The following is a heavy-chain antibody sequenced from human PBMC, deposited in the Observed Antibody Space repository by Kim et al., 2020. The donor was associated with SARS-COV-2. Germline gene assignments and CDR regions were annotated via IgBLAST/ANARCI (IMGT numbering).Heavy chain of an antibody. V-gene: IGHV3-74*01. Sequence: GGSLRLSCAASGFTFSSYWMHWVRQAPGKGLVWVSRINSDGSSTSYADSVKGRFTISRDNAKNTLYLQMNSLRAEDTAVYYCARDPLLYSSGWYYYGMDVWGQGTTVTVSS. J-gene: IGHJ6*02. D-gene: IGHD6-19*01. CDR1: GFTFSSYW. CDR2: INSDGSST. CDR3: ARDPLLYSSGWYYYGMDV.